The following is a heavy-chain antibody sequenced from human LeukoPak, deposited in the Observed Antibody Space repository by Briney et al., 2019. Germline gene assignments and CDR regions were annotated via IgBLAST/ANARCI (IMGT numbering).Heavy chain of an antibody. Sequence: ASVKVSCKASGYTFTSYDMHWVRQAPGQGLEWTGILNPSDSRTIYAQKFQGRVTMTRDTSTSTVCMELSSLRSEDTAVYYCARGGDQNFDSWGQGTLVTVSS. CDR3: ARGGDQNFDS. V-gene: IGHV1-46*01. CDR1: GYTFTSYD. CDR2: LNPSDSRT. J-gene: IGHJ4*02.